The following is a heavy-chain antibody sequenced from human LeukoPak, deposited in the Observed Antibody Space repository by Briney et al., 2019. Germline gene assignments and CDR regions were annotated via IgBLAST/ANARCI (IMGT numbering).Heavy chain of an antibody. D-gene: IGHD6-19*01. CDR3: ARGRRAVLDY. Sequence: PSETLSLTCTVSGDSITRGYYWGWIRQSPGMGLEWIGSIYHSGSTYYNPSLKSRVTISVDTSKNQFSLKLSSVTAADTAVYYCARGRRAVLDYWGQGTLVTVSS. V-gene: IGHV4-38-2*02. CDR2: IYHSGST. J-gene: IGHJ4*02. CDR1: GDSITRGYY.